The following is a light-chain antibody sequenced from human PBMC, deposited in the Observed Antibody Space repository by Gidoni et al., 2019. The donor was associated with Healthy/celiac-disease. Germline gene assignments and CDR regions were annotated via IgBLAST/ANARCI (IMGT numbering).Light chain of an antibody. CDR3: KQYDNPPYS. Sequence: DIQMTHSPSSLSASVGDRVTITCQASQDISNYLNWYQQKPGKAPKLLIYAASNLETGVPSRFSGSGSGTDFTLTISRVQAEDIATYYCKQYDNPPYSFGPGTKVDIK. CDR1: QDISNY. V-gene: IGKV1-33*01. J-gene: IGKJ3*01. CDR2: AAS.